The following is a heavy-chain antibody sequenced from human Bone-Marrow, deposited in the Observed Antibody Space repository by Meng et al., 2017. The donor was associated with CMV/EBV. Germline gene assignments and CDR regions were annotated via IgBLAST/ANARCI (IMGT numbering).Heavy chain of an antibody. J-gene: IGHJ4*02. CDR3: AKDLTGYFDY. D-gene: IGHD1-14*01. Sequence: GESLKISCAASGFTFSSYWMHWVRQAPGKGLVWVSRINSDGSSTSYADSVKGRFTISRDNSKNTLYLQMNSLRAEDTAVYYCAKDLTGYFDYWGQGTLVTVSS. V-gene: IGHV3-74*01. CDR2: INSDGSST. CDR1: GFTFSSYW.